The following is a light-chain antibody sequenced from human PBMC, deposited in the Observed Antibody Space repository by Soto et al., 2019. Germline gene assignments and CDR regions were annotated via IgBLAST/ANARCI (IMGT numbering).Light chain of an antibody. CDR3: QQYNNRPPYT. Sequence: EIVLTQSPATLSVSPGERATFSCRASQSVSSALAWYQQKPGQAPRLLIHDTSTRATGIPARFSGSGSGTEFTLTITSLQSEDFAVYYCQQYNNRPPYTFGQGTKLEIK. J-gene: IGKJ2*01. V-gene: IGKV3-15*01. CDR2: DTS. CDR1: QSVSSA.